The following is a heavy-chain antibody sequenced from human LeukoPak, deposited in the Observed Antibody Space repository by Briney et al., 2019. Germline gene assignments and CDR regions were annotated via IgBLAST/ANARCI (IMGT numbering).Heavy chain of an antibody. J-gene: IGHJ4*02. CDR2: IYYSGST. CDR3: ARDWVGATGNFDY. V-gene: IGHV4-30-4*08. Sequence: KPSETLSLTCTVSGGSISSGDYYWSWIRQPPGKGLEWIGYIYYSGSTYYNPSLKSRVTISVDTSKNQFSLKLSSVTAADTAVYYCARDWVGATGNFDYWGQGTLVTVSS. D-gene: IGHD1-26*01. CDR1: GGSISSGDYY.